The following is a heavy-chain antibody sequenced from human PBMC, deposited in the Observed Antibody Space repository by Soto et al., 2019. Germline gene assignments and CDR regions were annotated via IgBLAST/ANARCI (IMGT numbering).Heavy chain of an antibody. Sequence: QVQLVESGGGVVQPGRSLRLSCAASGFTFSSYGMHWVRQAPGKGLEWVAVIWYDGSNKYYADSVKGRFNISRDNSKNTLYLQMNSLRAEDTAVYYCAREVAAAGWAFDIWGQGTMVTVSS. D-gene: IGHD6-13*01. J-gene: IGHJ3*02. CDR3: AREVAAAGWAFDI. V-gene: IGHV3-33*01. CDR2: IWYDGSNK. CDR1: GFTFSSYG.